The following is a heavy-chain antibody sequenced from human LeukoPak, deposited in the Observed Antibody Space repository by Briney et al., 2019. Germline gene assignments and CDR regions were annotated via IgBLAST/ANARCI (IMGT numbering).Heavy chain of an antibody. D-gene: IGHD3-22*01. CDR1: GGSFSGYY. V-gene: IGHV4-34*01. J-gene: IGHJ3*02. Sequence: SETLSLTCAVYGGSFSGYYWSWIRQPPGKGLEWIGEINHSGSTNYNPSLKSRVTISVETSKNQFSLKLSSVTAADTAVYYCARESVVPFTMIVVVANDAFDIWGQGTMVTVSS. CDR2: INHSGST. CDR3: ARESVVPFTMIVVVANDAFDI.